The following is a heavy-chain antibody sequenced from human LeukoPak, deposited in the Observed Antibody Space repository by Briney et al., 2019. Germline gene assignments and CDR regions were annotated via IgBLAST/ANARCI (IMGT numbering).Heavy chain of an antibody. V-gene: IGHV4-59*12. J-gene: IGHJ3*02. CDR2: IYYSGST. CDR3: ARGGFGGMGDAFDI. D-gene: IGHD3-10*01. CDR1: GGSISSYY. Sequence: SETLSLTCTVSGGSISSYYWSWIRQPPGKGLEWIGYIYYSGSTNYNPSLKSRVTMSVDTSKNQFSLKLSSVTAADTAVYYCARGGFGGMGDAFDIWGQGTMVTVSS.